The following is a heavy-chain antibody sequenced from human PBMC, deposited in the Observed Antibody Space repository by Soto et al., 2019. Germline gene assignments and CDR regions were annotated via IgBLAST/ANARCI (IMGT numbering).Heavy chain of an antibody. CDR2: ISYDGSNK. CDR3: ARDWGSYFDY. J-gene: IGHJ4*02. D-gene: IGHD3-16*01. CDR1: GFTFSSYA. Sequence: QVQLVESGGGVVQPGRSLRLSCAASGFTFSSYAMHWVRQAPGKGLEWVAVISYDGSNKYYADSVKGRFTISRYNSKNTLFLQMNSLRAEDTAVYYCARDWGSYFDYWGQGTLVTVSS. V-gene: IGHV3-30-3*01.